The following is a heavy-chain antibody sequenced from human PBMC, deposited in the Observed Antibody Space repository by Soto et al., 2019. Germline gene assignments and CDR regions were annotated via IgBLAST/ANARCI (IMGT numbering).Heavy chain of an antibody. Sequence: ASVKVSCKASGGTFSSYAISWVRQAPGQGLEWMGGIIPIFGTANYAQKFQGRVTITADESTSTAYMELSSLRSEDTAVYYCARVQDCSSTSCYTKYGMDVWGQGTTVTVSS. D-gene: IGHD2-2*02. V-gene: IGHV1-69*13. J-gene: IGHJ6*02. CDR2: IIPIFGTA. CDR1: GGTFSSYA. CDR3: ARVQDCSSTSCYTKYGMDV.